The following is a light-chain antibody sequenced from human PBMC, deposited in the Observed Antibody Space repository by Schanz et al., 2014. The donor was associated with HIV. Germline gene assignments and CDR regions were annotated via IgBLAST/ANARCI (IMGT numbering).Light chain of an antibody. J-gene: IGLJ3*02. CDR2: DVT. Sequence: QSVLTQPASVSGSLGQAITISCTGTNTDIGHYNYVSWYQQHPGKAPKLMIFDVTERPSGVPDRLSGSKSGNTASLTISGLQAEDEAVYYCCSYAGSYTWVFGGGTKLTVL. CDR3: CSYAGSYTWV. CDR1: NTDIGHYNY. V-gene: IGLV2-11*01.